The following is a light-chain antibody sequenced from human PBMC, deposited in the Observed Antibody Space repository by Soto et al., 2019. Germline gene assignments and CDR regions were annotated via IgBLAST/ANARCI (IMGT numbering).Light chain of an antibody. Sequence: QSALTQPASVSGSPGQSITISCTGTSSDVGGYNYVSWYQQHPGKAPKLMIYEVSNRPSGVSNRFSGSKSGNKASLTISGLQAEDEADYYCSSYTGSSTYVFGTGTKVTVL. CDR1: SSDVGGYNY. V-gene: IGLV2-14*01. J-gene: IGLJ1*01. CDR2: EVS. CDR3: SSYTGSSTYV.